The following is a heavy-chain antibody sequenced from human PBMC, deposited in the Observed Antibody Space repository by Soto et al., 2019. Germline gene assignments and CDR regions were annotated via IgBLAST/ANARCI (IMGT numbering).Heavy chain of an antibody. CDR3: AKDGVSVGSGYLSSTLFDP. CDR2: ISGSGGST. D-gene: IGHD3-3*01. Sequence: EVQLLESGGGLVQPGGSLRLSCAASGFTFSSYAMSWVRQAPGKGLEWVSAISGSGGSTYYADSVKGRFTISRDNSRNTLYLQMNSLRAEDTAVYYCAKDGVSVGSGYLSSTLFDPWGQGTLVTVSS. J-gene: IGHJ5*02. CDR1: GFTFSSYA. V-gene: IGHV3-23*01.